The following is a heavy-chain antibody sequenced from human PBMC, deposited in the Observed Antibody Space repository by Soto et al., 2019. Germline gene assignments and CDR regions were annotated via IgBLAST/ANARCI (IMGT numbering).Heavy chain of an antibody. V-gene: IGHV3-21*01. CDR1: GFNLGAFS. CDR3: ARDYLAGDPREAFDS. J-gene: IGHJ4*02. Sequence: EVQLVESGGGLVKPGESLRLSCTASGFNLGAFSLSWVRQAPGKGLEWVSSIDPTRTEIHYAYSVEGRCSVYRESTKNSLYLQMISLRFEDTGVYYCARDYLAGDPREAFDSWGQGTLVTVSS. CDR2: IDPTRTEI. D-gene: IGHD2-15*01.